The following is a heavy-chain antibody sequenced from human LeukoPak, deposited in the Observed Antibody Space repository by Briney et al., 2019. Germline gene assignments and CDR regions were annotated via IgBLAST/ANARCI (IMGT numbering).Heavy chain of an antibody. CDR1: GGSISSYY. D-gene: IGHD3-16*01. J-gene: IGHJ4*02. CDR3: ARGSYGYIDH. CDR2: IYYSGST. Sequence: SETLSLTCTVSGGSISSYYWSWIRQPPGKGLEWIGYIYYSGSTNYNPSLKSRVTMSPDTSMNRFSLKLSSVTAADTAVYYCARGSYGYIDHWGQGLLVTVSS. V-gene: IGHV4-59*12.